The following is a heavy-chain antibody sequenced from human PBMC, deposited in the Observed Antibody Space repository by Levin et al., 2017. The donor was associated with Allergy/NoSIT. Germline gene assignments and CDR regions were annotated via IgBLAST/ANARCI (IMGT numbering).Heavy chain of an antibody. CDR1: GGSFSGYY. CDR3: ASYHYDFWTTYYQGSWFDP. J-gene: IGHJ5*02. D-gene: IGHD3-3*01. CDR2: INHSGST. V-gene: IGHV4-34*01. Sequence: ASETLSLTCAVYGGSFSGYYWSWIRQPPGKGLEWIGEINHSGSTNYNPSLKSRVTISLDTSKNQFSLKLSSVTAADTAVYYCASYHYDFWTTYYQGSWFDPWGQGTLVIVSS.